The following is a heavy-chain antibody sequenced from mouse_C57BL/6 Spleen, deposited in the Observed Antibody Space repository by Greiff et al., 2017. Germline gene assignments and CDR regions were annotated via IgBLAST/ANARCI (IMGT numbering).Heavy chain of an antibody. CDR1: GYTFTSYW. Sequence: QVQLQQPGAELVRPGSSVMLSCKASGYTFTSYWMDWVKQRPGQGLEWIGNIYPSDSETHYNQKFKDKATLTVDKSSSTAYMQLSSLTSEDSAVYYCARRVGSSYDYWGQGTTLTVSS. V-gene: IGHV1-61*01. CDR3: ARRVGSSYDY. D-gene: IGHD1-1*01. CDR2: IYPSDSET. J-gene: IGHJ2*01.